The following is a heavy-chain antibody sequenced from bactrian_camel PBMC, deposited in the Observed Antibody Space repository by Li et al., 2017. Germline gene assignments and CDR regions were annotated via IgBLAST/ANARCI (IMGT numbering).Heavy chain of an antibody. V-gene: IGHV3S1*01. D-gene: IGHD5*01. CDR1: GNTRDYC. Sequence: VQLVESGGGSVRAGGSLRLSCVASGNTRDYCMGWSRQAPGKGLEWVSTINSGGSTTYYSDTVKGRFIISRNDAKNALYLQLNSLKTEDMALYYCAKGDAGAWYGYRQSNVRGQGTQVTVS. CDR3: AKGDAGAWYGYRQSNV. CDR2: INSGGSTT. J-gene: IGHJ4*01.